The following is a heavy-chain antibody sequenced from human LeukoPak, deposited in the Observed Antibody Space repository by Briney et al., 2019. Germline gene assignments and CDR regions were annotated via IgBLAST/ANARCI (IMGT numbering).Heavy chain of an antibody. CDR2: VNPDNGVT. D-gene: IGHD1-26*01. Sequence: ASVKVSCKTSGYTFTGYYVNWVRQAPGQGLEWMGWVNPDNGVTHFSQKFHGRVTLTRDTSISTAYMELNRLTSDDTAVYYCARYSVDYGPWFPEFWGQGTLVTVSS. CDR3: ARYSVDYGPWFPEF. V-gene: IGHV1-2*02. CDR1: GYTFTGYY. J-gene: IGHJ4*02.